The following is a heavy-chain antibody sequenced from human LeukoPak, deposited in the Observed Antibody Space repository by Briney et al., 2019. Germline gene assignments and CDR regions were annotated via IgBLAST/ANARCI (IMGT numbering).Heavy chain of an antibody. D-gene: IGHD1-26*01. CDR2: IYYSGST. CDR3: ARVGARDAFDI. Sequence: PSETLSLTCAVSGGSISSSNWWSWVRQPPGKGLEWIGYIYYSGSTNYNPSLKSRVTISVDTSKNQFSLKLSSVTAADTAVYYCARVGARDAFDIWGQGTMVTVSS. J-gene: IGHJ3*02. CDR1: GGSISSSNW. V-gene: IGHV4-4*02.